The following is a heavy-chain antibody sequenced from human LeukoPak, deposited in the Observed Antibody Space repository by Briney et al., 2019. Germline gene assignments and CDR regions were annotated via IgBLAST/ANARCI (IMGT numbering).Heavy chain of an antibody. J-gene: IGHJ5*01. V-gene: IGHV3-13*04. D-gene: IGHD1-26*01. CDR3: AKDPLGGGSSLINWFDS. CDR2: MTHSGTT. Sequence: GGSLRLSCAASGFDLSTYDMHWVRQGTGKGLEWVSAMTHSGTTFYPDSVKGRFTTSRENSKSTLSLQMNSLRAEDTALYYCAKDPLGGGSSLINWFDSWGQGVWVTVSS. CDR1: GFDLSTYD.